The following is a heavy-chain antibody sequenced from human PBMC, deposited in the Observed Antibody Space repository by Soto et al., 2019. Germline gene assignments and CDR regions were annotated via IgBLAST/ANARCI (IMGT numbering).Heavy chain of an antibody. D-gene: IGHD2-2*02. V-gene: IGHV3-30-3*01. CDR3: VREGGVPSAIGHYYYGMDF. J-gene: IGHJ6*02. CDR2: TSYDGDKK. CDR1: GFTFNKFD. Sequence: GGSLRLSCAASGFTFNKFDMHWVRQAPGRGLQWVAVTSYDGDKKYYAASVKGRFTISRDNSNNTLHLQMNNLRDDDTAVYYCVREGGVPSAIGHYYYGMDFWGQGTAVTVSS.